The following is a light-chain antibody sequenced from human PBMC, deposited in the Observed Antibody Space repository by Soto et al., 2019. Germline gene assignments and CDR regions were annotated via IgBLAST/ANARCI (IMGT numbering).Light chain of an antibody. CDR3: QQYGSSGT. V-gene: IGKV3-11*01. CDR2: DAS. J-gene: IGKJ1*01. CDR1: QSVSSY. Sequence: EIVLTQSPATLSLSPGDRATLSCRASQSVSSYLAWYQHKPGQAPRLLIYDASNRATGVPARFSGSGSGTDFTLTISRLEPEDFAVYYCQQYGSSGTFGQGTKVDIK.